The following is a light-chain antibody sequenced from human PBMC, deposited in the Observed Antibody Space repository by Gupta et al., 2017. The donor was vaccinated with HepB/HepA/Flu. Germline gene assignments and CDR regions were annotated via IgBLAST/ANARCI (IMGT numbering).Light chain of an antibody. V-gene: IGKV1-5*03. J-gene: IGKJ1*01. CDR3: QQYDSYSPWT. CDR2: KAS. Sequence: DIQMTQSPSTLSASVGDRVTIPCRASQSISSWLAWYQQKPGKAPKVLIYKASNLESGVPSRFSGSGSGTEFTLTISSLQPDDFATYYCQQYDSYSPWTFGQGTKVEIK. CDR1: QSISSW.